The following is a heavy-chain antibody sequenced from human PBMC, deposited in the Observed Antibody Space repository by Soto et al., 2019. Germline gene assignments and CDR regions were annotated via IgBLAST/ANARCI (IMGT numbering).Heavy chain of an antibody. D-gene: IGHD2-2*01. V-gene: IGHV3-66*01. J-gene: IGHJ4*02. CDR2: IDIGGNT. Sequence: EVQVVESGGGLVQPGGSLRLSCAASGFSVTNNYMNWVRQAPGKGLEWVSIIDIGGNTYYADSVKDRFTISRDNSTNKLYLHMASVRAEDTVVYYCARGRGSTGYLGREDYFDCWGQGTLVTVSP. CDR1: GFSVTNNY. CDR3: ARGRGSTGYLGREDYFDC.